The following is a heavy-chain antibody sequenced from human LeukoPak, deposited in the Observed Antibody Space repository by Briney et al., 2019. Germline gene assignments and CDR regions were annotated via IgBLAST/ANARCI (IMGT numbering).Heavy chain of an antibody. CDR1: GFTFSSYS. CDR2: IGSSSSTI. J-gene: IGHJ3*02. D-gene: IGHD3-3*01. V-gene: IGHV3-48*01. Sequence: GGSLRLSCAASGFTFSSYSMNWVRQAPGKGLEWVSYIGSSSSTIYYADSVKGRFTISRDNAKNSLYLQMNSLRAEDTAVYYCARDGPYYDFWSGYSGAFDIWGQGTMVTVSS. CDR3: ARDGPYYDFWSGYSGAFDI.